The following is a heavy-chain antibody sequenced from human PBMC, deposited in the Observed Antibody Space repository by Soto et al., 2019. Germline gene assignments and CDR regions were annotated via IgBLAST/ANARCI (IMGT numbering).Heavy chain of an antibody. CDR3: ARDRGGGWYDYYYYYYGMDV. CDR1: GDSVSSNSAA. CDR2: TYYRSKWYN. V-gene: IGHV6-1*01. D-gene: IGHD6-19*01. Sequence: PSQTLSLICAISGDSVSSNSAAWNWIRQSPSRGLEWLGRTYYRSKWYNDYAVSVKSRITINPDTSKNQFSLQLNSVTPEDTAVYYCARDRGGGWYDYYYYYYGMDVWGQGTTVTVSS. J-gene: IGHJ6*02.